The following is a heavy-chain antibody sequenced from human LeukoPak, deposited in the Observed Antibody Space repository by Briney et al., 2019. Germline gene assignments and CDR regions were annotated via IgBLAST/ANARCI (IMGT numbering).Heavy chain of an antibody. V-gene: IGHV3-74*01. Sequence: GGSLRLSCAGSGFTFSNYWMHWVRQAPGKGLIWVSRIKSDGSSISYTDSVKGRFTISRDNAKNMLYLQMNSLRAEDTAVYYCARGPFGGETYWGQGTLVTVSS. CDR1: GFTFSNYW. J-gene: IGHJ4*02. CDR2: IKSDGSSI. CDR3: ARGPFGGETY. D-gene: IGHD3-3*01.